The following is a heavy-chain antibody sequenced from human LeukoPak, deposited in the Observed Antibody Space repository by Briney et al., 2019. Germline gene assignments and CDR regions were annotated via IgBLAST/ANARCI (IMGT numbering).Heavy chain of an antibody. CDR1: GIAVSDTY. J-gene: IGHJ4*02. D-gene: IGHD5/OR15-5a*01. V-gene: IGHV3-66*01. CDR2: IYATGNT. Sequence: PGGSLRLSCAASGIAVSDTYMTWVRQAPGKGLEWISVIYATGNTYYADSVKGRFTIYRDNSKNTVYLQMNSLRPEDTAVYYCVGENVILSEGDYFDYWGQGTLVAVSS. CDR3: VGENVILSEGDYFDY.